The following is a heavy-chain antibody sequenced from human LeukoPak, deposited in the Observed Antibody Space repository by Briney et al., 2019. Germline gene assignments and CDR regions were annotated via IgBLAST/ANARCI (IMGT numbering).Heavy chain of an antibody. J-gene: IGHJ4*02. CDR1: GFTFSNYG. Sequence: HPGGSLRLSCAASGFTFSNYGMNWVRQAPGKGPEWVSVISPSGGSTYYADSVKGRFTISRDNSKNTLYLQMNSLRAEDTAVYYCAKSNSGNGFDYWGQGTLVTVSS. CDR2: ISPSGGST. V-gene: IGHV3-23*01. CDR3: AKSNSGNGFDY. D-gene: IGHD5-12*01.